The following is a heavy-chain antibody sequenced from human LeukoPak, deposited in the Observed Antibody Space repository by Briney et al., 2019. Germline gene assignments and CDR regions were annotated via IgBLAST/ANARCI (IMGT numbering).Heavy chain of an antibody. CDR1: GYTFTGNG. J-gene: IGHJ4*02. D-gene: IGHD2-2*01. CDR3: ARSGHCSGTGCYAEGIDY. V-gene: IGHV1-18*01. CDR2: ISGYNGNT. Sequence: ASVKVSCKASGYTFTGNGITWVRQAPGQGLEWMGWISGYNGNTAYAQMFQARVTMTTDTSTSTAYMEVTNLRSDDTAIHYCARSGHCSGTGCYAEGIDYWGQGTLVTVSS.